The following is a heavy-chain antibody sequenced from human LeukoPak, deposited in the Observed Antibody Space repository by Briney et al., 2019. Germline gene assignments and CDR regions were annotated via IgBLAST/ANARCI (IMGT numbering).Heavy chain of an antibody. D-gene: IGHD6-19*01. Sequence: GGSLRLSCAASGFTFSSYGMHWVRQAPGKGLEWVAVISYDGSNKYYADSVKGRFTISRDNSKNTLYLQMNSLRAEDTAVYYCAKSQAPGYSSGWGYFDYWGQGTLVTVSS. CDR1: GFTFSSYG. J-gene: IGHJ4*02. CDR2: ISYDGSNK. CDR3: AKSQAPGYSSGWGYFDY. V-gene: IGHV3-30*18.